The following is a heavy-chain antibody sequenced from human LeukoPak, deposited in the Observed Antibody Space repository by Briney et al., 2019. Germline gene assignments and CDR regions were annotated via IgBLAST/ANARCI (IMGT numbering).Heavy chain of an antibody. D-gene: IGHD4-23*01. CDR1: GYTLTELS. CDR2: FDPEDGET. J-gene: IGHJ4*02. V-gene: IGHV1-24*01. Sequence: ASVKVSCKVSGYTLTELSMHWVRQAPGKGLEWMGGFDPEDGETIYAQKFQGRVTMTEDTSTDTDYMELSSLRSEDTAVYYCATVLGYGGPYYFDYWGQGTLVTVSS. CDR3: ATVLGYGGPYYFDY.